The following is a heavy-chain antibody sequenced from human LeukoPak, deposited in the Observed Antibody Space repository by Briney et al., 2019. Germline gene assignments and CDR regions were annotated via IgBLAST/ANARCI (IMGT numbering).Heavy chain of an antibody. D-gene: IGHD1-26*01. CDR2: MSSSSSTI. V-gene: IGHV3-48*01. J-gene: IGHJ6*02. CDR3: ARGGGSYYYGMDV. Sequence: GGSLRLSCAASGFTFSSYSMNWVRQAPGKGLEWVSYMSSSSSTIYYADSVKGRFTISRDNAKNTLYLQMNSLRAEDTAVYYCARGGGSYYYGMDVWGQGTTVTVSS. CDR1: GFTFSSYS.